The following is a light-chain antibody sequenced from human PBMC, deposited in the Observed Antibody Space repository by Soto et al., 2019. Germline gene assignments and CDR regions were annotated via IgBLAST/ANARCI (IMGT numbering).Light chain of an antibody. CDR1: SSNIGKSF. CDR3: GAWDRSLSVYV. J-gene: IGLJ1*01. V-gene: IGLV1-51*01. CDR2: DND. Sequence: QSVLTQPPSVSAAPGQKVTISCSGSSSNIGKSFVSWYQQLPATVPKLLIYDNDQRPSGSTDRFSVSKSGTSATLVITGLQTGDEADYYCGAWDRSLSVYVFGFGTKVTVL.